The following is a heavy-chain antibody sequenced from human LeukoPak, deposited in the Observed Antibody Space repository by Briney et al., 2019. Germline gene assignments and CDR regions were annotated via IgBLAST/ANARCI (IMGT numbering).Heavy chain of an antibody. J-gene: IGHJ6*02. CDR3: ASITMVRGVKGYYYYGMDV. CDR1: EGTFSSYA. V-gene: IGHV1-69*13. Sequence: SVKVSCKASEGTFSSYAISWVRQAPGQGLEWMGGIIPIFGTANYAQKFQGRVTITADESTSTAYMELRRLRSDDTAVYYCASITMVRGVKGYYYYGMDVWGQGTTVTVSS. CDR2: IIPIFGTA. D-gene: IGHD3-10*01.